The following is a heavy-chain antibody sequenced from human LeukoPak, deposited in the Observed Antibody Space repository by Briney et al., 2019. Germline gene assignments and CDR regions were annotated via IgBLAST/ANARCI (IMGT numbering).Heavy chain of an antibody. V-gene: IGHV3-11*01. J-gene: IGHJ3*02. CDR2: ISSSGSTI. D-gene: IGHD3-10*01. CDR3: ARDHNPYGSGRGAFDI. Sequence: GGSLRLSCAASGFTFSDYYMSWIRQAPGKGLEWVSYISSSGSTIYYADSVKGRFAISRDNAKNSLYLQMNSLRAEDTAVYYCARDHNPYGSGRGAFDIWGQGTMVTVSS. CDR1: GFTFSDYY.